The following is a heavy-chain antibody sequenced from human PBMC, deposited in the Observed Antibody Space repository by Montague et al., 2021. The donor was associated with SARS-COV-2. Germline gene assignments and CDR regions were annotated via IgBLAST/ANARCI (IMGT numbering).Heavy chain of an antibody. CDR1: GGSISTYY. CDR2: VSFSGVT. J-gene: IGHJ4*02. V-gene: IGHV4-59*13. D-gene: IGHD3/OR15-3a*01. Sequence: SETLSLTCSVSGGSISTYYWSWIRQPPGKGLEWIGYVSFSGVTIYYPSFKGRVTISVDTSKHQFSLELNSVTAADTALYYCVRAGGLDNRPAVWGQGALVIVSS. CDR3: VRAGGLDNRPAV.